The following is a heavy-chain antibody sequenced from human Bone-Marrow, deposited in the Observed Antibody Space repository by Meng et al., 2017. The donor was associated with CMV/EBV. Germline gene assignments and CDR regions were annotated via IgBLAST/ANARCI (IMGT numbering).Heavy chain of an antibody. J-gene: IGHJ6*02. CDR1: GGSISSSSKY. CDR3: ERQEPYSSAWCPRFNYYYGMDV. Sequence: GSLRLSCTVSGGSISSSSKYWGWIRQPPGKGREWIGSIYYSGSTYDNPALKSRVTISVDTSKNQFPLKLSSVTAADTAVYYCERQEPYSSAWCPRFNYYYGMDVWGQGTTVTVSS. CDR2: IYYSGST. V-gene: IGHV4-39*01. D-gene: IGHD6-19*01.